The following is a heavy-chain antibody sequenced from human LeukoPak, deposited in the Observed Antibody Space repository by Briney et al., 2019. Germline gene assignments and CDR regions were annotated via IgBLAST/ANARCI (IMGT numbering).Heavy chain of an antibody. CDR3: ARVPGPYTTSRFDY. D-gene: IGHD2-2*02. V-gene: IGHV1-2*02. Sequence: ASVKVSFKTSGYTFNGYYLHWVRQAPGQGPEWMGRIDPTSGGTHYAQKFQGRVTVTRDTSTSTVYMALSGLRSDDTAVYYCARVPGPYTTSRFDYWGQGTLVTVSS. CDR2: IDPTSGGT. J-gene: IGHJ4*02. CDR1: GYTFNGYY.